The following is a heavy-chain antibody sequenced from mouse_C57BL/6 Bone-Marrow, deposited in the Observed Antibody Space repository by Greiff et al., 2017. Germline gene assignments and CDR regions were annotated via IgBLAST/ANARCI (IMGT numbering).Heavy chain of an antibody. J-gene: IGHJ1*03. CDR1: GYTFTSYW. CDR2: IDPSDSET. V-gene: IGHV1-52*01. CDR3: ARALYYGSSYGYFDV. Sequence: QVQLQQPGAELVRPGSSVKLSCKASGYTFTSYWMHWVKQRPIQGLEWIGNIDPSDSETHYNQKFKDKATLTVDTSSSTAYMQLSSLTSEDAAVYYCARALYYGSSYGYFDVWGTGTTVTVSS. D-gene: IGHD1-1*01.